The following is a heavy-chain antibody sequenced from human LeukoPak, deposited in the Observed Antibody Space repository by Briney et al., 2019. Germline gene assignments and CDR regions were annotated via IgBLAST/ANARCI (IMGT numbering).Heavy chain of an antibody. V-gene: IGHV4-34*01. Sequence: SETLSLTCAVYGESLSGYYWSWIRQPPGKGLEWIGEINQSGSTNYNPSLKSRVTISIDTSKNQFSLKLSSVTAADTAVYYCAREYGDCAFDIWGQGTMVTVSS. CDR3: AREYGDCAFDI. J-gene: IGHJ3*02. CDR1: GESLSGYY. D-gene: IGHD4-17*01. CDR2: INQSGST.